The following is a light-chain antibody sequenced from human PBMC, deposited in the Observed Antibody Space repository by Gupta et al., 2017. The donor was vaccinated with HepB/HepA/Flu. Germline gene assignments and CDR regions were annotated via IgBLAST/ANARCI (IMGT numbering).Light chain of an antibody. V-gene: IGLV4-69*01. CDR1: SGHSIYA. J-gene: IGLJ2*01. CDR2: LNSDGSH. Sequence: QLVLPPSPSASASLGASFKLTCTLSSGHSIYAIAWHQQQPEKGPRYLMKLNSDGSHSKGDGIPDRFSGSSSGAERYLTISSRQSEDEAEYYCQTWGTGIDVVFGGGTKLTVL. CDR3: QTWGTGIDVV.